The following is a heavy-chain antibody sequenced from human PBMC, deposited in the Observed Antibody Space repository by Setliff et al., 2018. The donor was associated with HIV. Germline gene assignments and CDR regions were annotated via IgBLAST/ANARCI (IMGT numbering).Heavy chain of an antibody. D-gene: IGHD6-13*01. CDR1: GGTFSSYA. V-gene: IGHV1-69*13. CDR2: IIPFFGTA. CDR3: ARSSLAAAGLGYMDV. J-gene: IGHJ6*03. Sequence: SVKVSCKASGGTFSSYAISWVRQAPGQGLEWMGGIIPFFGTANYAQKFQGRVTITADGSSSTAYMDLSSLRSEDTAVYYCARSSLAAAGLGYMDVWGKGTTVTV.